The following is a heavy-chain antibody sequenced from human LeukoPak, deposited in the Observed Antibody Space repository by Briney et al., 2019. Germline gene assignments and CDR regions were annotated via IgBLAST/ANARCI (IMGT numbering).Heavy chain of an antibody. CDR3: TTRTWADGFDI. CDR1: GFTFSNAW. D-gene: IGHD2-2*01. J-gene: IGHJ3*02. Sequence: GGSLRLSCVGSGFTFSNAWMSWVRQAPGKGLEWVGRIKSKTDGGTADYAAPVKGRFTISRDESKNTLYLQINSLRTEDTAVYYCTTRTWADGFDIWGQGTMLTVFS. CDR2: IKSKTDGGTA. V-gene: IGHV3-15*01.